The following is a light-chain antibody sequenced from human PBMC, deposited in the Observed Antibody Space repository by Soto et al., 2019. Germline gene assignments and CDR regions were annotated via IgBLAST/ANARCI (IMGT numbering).Light chain of an antibody. Sequence: DIEMTQSPSTLSASVGDRVTITCRASQSISTWLAWYQHKPEKAPKLLIYKASSLEAGIPSRFSGSGSGTEFTLTISSLQPDDFATYYCQQYNTDSRTFGQGTKVDIK. CDR2: KAS. J-gene: IGKJ1*01. V-gene: IGKV1-5*03. CDR3: QQYNTDSRT. CDR1: QSISTW.